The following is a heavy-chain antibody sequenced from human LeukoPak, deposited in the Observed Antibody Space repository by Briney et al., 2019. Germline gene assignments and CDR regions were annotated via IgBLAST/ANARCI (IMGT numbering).Heavy chain of an antibody. Sequence: GGSLRLSCAASGFTFTNFAISWVRQAPGKGLEWVSAISGSGGSTYYADSVKGRFTISRDNSKNTLYLQMNSLRAEDTAVYYCALQGRITMVRGIDYWGQGTLVTVSS. J-gene: IGHJ4*02. CDR2: ISGSGGST. CDR3: ALQGRITMVRGIDY. D-gene: IGHD3-10*01. V-gene: IGHV3-23*01. CDR1: GFTFTNFA.